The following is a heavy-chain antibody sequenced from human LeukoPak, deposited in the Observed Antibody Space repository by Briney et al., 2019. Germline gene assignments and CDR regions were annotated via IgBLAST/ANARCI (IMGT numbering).Heavy chain of an antibody. D-gene: IGHD2-21*02. CDR2: IIPILGIA. Sequence: ASVKVSCKASGGTFSSYAISWVRQAPGQGLEWMGRIIPILGIANYAQKFQGRVTITADKSTSTAYMELSSLRSEDTAVYYCARLCGGDCRGDYWGQGTLVTVSS. V-gene: IGHV1-69*04. CDR3: ARLCGGDCRGDY. J-gene: IGHJ4*02. CDR1: GGTFSSYA.